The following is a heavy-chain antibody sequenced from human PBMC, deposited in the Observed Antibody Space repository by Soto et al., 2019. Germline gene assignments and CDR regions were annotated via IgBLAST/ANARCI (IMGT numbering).Heavy chain of an antibody. D-gene: IGHD3-10*01. CDR2: ISSDGNNQ. Sequence: QVQLVESGGGVVQPGTSLRLSCAASGFTSSSFVIHWVRQAPGKGLEWLAVISSDGNNQYYADSVKGRFTISRDNSKRTLYLQVSSLRAEDTAAYFCAKERGVLDAFDMWGQGTMVTVS. J-gene: IGHJ3*02. CDR1: GFTSSSFV. V-gene: IGHV3-30*18. CDR3: AKERGVLDAFDM.